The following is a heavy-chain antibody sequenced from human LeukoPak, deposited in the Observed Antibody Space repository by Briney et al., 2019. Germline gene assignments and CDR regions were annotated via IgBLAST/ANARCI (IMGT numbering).Heavy chain of an antibody. CDR1: GFTLGSYW. J-gene: IGHJ4*02. Sequence: PGGSLRLSCAASGFTLGSYWMSWVRQAPGKGLEWVANIKEDGSEKYYVDSVEGRFTISRDNSKNTLYLQMNSLRAEDTAVYYCARPGSYSYFDYWGQGTLVTVSS. CDR2: IKEDGSEK. CDR3: ARPGSYSYFDY. D-gene: IGHD1-26*01. V-gene: IGHV3-7*01.